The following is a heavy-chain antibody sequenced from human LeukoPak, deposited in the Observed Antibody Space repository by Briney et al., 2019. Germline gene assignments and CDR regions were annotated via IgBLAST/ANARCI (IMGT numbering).Heavy chain of an antibody. V-gene: IGHV4-59*08. CDR3: ARHSGSYYYYGLDV. CDR1: GGSISSHY. Sequence: SETLSLTCTVSGGSISSHYWTWIRQPPGRGLEWIGLIYYNGNTKYNPSLKSRVTISVDTSKNQFSLKVNSVTAADTAVYYCARHSGSYYYYGLDVWGQGTTVTVSS. D-gene: IGHD1-26*01. CDR2: IYYNGNT. J-gene: IGHJ6*02.